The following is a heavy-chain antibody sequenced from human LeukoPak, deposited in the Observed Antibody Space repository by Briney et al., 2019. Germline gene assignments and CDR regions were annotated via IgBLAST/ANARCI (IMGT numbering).Heavy chain of an antibody. CDR2: ISYGGSNK. CDR1: GFTFSSYG. J-gene: IGHJ1*01. D-gene: IGHD6-19*01. Sequence: PGRSLRLSCAASGFTFSSYGMHWVRQAPGQGLEWLAVISYGGSNKYYADSVKGRFTISRDNSKNTLYLQMNSLRAEDTAVYYCARFAALSGWLVLGYFQHWGQGTLVTVSS. V-gene: IGHV3-30*03. CDR3: ARFAALSGWLVLGYFQH.